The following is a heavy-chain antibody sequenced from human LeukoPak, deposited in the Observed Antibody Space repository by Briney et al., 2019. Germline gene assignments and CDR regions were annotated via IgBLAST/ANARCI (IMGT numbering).Heavy chain of an antibody. CDR1: GYSFTDFY. V-gene: IGHV1-2*02. CDR2: INPNSGGT. J-gene: IGHJ4*02. D-gene: IGHD1-7*01. CDR3: VRDCPPQNYQGASCIDF. Sequence: GASVKVSCTASGYSFTDFYLHWVRQAPGQGLEWMGRINPNSGGTHYAQRFQGRVTMTRDTSISTAYMELSELTSDDTAVFYCVRDCPPQNYQGASCIDFGGQGTLVTVSS.